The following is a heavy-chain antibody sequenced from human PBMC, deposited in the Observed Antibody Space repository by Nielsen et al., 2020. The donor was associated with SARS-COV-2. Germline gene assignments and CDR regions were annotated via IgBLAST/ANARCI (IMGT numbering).Heavy chain of an antibody. J-gene: IGHJ4*02. CDR3: ARETFEYTSSFYDY. D-gene: IGHD6-6*01. Sequence: GGSLRLSCAASGFTFSSYEMNWVRQAPGKGLEWVSYISSSGSTIYYADSVKGRFTISRDNSKNTLYLQMNSLRHDDTAVYYCARETFEYTSSFYDYWGQGTLVTVSS. CDR2: ISSSGSTI. V-gene: IGHV3-48*03. CDR1: GFTFSSYE.